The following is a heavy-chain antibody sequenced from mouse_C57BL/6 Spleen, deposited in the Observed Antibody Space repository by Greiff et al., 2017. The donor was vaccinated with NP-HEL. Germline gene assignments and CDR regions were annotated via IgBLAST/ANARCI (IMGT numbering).Heavy chain of an antibody. CDR1: GFTFSSYA. D-gene: IGHD2-4*01. CDR2: ISSGGDYI. Sequence: EVKVVESGEGLVKPGGSLKLSCAASGFTFSSYAMSWVRQTPEKRLEWVAYISSGGDYIYYADTVKGRFTISRDNARNTLYLQMSSLKSEDTAMYYCTTLYYDYGYFDYWGQGTTLTVSS. V-gene: IGHV5-9-1*02. J-gene: IGHJ2*01. CDR3: TTLYYDYGYFDY.